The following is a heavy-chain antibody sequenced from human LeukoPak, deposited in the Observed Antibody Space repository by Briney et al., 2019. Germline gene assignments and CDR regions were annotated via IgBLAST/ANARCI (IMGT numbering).Heavy chain of an antibody. V-gene: IGHV3-21*01. Sequence: GGSLRLSCAASGFTFSSYSMNWVRQAPGKGLEWVSSISSSSSYIYYADSVKGRFTISRDNAKNSLYLQMNSLRAEDTAVYYCARGFSYYDFWSGYYGPRYGMDVWGQGTTVTVSS. CDR2: ISSSSSYI. CDR3: ARGFSYYDFWSGYYGPRYGMDV. J-gene: IGHJ6*02. D-gene: IGHD3-3*01. CDR1: GFTFSSYS.